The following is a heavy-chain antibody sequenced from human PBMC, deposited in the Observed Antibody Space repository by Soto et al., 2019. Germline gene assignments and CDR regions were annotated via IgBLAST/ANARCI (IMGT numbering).Heavy chain of an antibody. D-gene: IGHD1-20*01. CDR1: GFTFTSSA. J-gene: IGHJ6*02. CDR3: AAGTVTGTSTYYYGMDV. Sequence: ASLKVTCKFSGFTFTSSAVRWVRQARGQRLEWIGWIVVGSGNTNYAQKFQERVTITRDMSTSTAYMELSSLRSEDTAVYYCAAGTVTGTSTYYYGMDVWGQGTTVNVSS. CDR2: IVVGSGNT. V-gene: IGHV1-58*01.